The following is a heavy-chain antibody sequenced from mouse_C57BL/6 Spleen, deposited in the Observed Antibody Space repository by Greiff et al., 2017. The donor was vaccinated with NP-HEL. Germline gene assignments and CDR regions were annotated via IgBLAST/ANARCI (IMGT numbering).Heavy chain of an antibody. V-gene: IGHV1-64*01. D-gene: IGHD2-9*01. CDR2: IHPNSGST. Sequence: QVQLQQPGAELVKPGASVKLSCKASGYIFTSYWMHWVKQRPGQGLEWIGMIHPNSGSTNYNEKFKSKATLTVDKSSSTAYMQLSSLTSEDSAVYYCARPPPTMVTTKAWFAYWGQGTLVTVSA. J-gene: IGHJ3*01. CDR3: ARPPPTMVTTKAWFAY. CDR1: GYIFTSYW.